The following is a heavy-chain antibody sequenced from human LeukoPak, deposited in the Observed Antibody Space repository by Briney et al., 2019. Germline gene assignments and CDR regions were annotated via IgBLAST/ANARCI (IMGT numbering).Heavy chain of an antibody. Sequence: PSETLSLTCTVSGGSISPYYWSWIRQPPGKGLEWIGYISYSGSTNYNPSLKSRVTMSVDTSKNQLSLKLGSVTAADTAVYYCARHYRDWFDPWGQGTLVTVSS. J-gene: IGHJ5*02. CDR2: ISYSGST. CDR3: ARHYRDWFDP. D-gene: IGHD3-16*02. V-gene: IGHV4-59*08. CDR1: GGSISPYY.